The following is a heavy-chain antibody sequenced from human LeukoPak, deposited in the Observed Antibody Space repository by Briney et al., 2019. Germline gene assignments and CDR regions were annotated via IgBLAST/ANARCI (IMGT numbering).Heavy chain of an antibody. V-gene: IGHV1-18*01. D-gene: IGHD3-16*01. CDR2: ISAYNGNT. CDR1: GYTFTSYG. CDR3: ARVLKRRGRGGILDY. Sequence: ASVKVSCKASGYTFTSYGISWVRQAPGQGLEWMGWISAYNGNTNYAQKLQGRVTMTTDTSTSTAYMELRSLRSDDTAVYYCARVLKRRGRGGILDYWGQGTLVTVSS. J-gene: IGHJ4*02.